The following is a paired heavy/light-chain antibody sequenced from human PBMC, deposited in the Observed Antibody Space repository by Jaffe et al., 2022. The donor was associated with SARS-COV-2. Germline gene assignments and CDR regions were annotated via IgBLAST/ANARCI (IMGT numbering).Light chain of an antibody. V-gene: IGLV8-61*01. CDR3: VLYPGGGIWV. CDR2: NTN. Sequence: QTVVTQESSISVSPGGTVTLTCGLTSGSVSTSYNPSWYQQTPGQAPRTLIYNTNTRSSGVPDRFSGSILGDKAALTITGAQADDDCDYYCVLYPGGGIWVIGGGTKLTVL. J-gene: IGLJ2*01. CDR1: SGSVSTSYN.
Heavy chain of an antibody. J-gene: IGHJ5*02. CDR1: GFTFSTYG. CDR3: ARQGITGIYSASSWFDP. CDR2: IWYDGSNK. D-gene: IGHD1-26*01. V-gene: IGHV3-33*01. Sequence: QVQLVESGGGVVQPGRSLRLSCAASGFTFSTYGMHWVRQAPGKGLEWVAVIWYDGSNKYYADSVKGRFAVSRDNSQNTLYLQMNSLRVEDTAVYYCARQGITGIYSASSWFDPWGQGTLVTVSS.